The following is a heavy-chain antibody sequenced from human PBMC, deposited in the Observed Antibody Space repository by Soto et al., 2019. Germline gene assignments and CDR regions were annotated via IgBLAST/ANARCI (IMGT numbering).Heavy chain of an antibody. D-gene: IGHD2-2*01. CDR2: IYYSGST. CDR3: ARDRSRVVVPAAMDV. CDR1: GGSISSGDYY. J-gene: IGHJ6*02. Sequence: QVQLQESGPGLVKPSQTLSLTCTVSGGSISSGDYYWSWIRQPPGKGLEWIGYIYYSGSTYYNPSLKSRVTISVDTSKNQFSLKLSSVTAADTAVYYCARDRSRVVVPAAMDVWGQGTTVTVSS. V-gene: IGHV4-30-4*01.